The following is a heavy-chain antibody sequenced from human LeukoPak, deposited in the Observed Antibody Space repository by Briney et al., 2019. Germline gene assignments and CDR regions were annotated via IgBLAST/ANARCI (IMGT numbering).Heavy chain of an antibody. CDR2: TYYRSKWYN. CDR1: GDSVSSNSAA. CDR3: ARSYGYSSGWYGAYYFDY. J-gene: IGHJ4*02. D-gene: IGHD6-19*01. Sequence: SQTLSLTCAISGDSVSSNSAAWNWIRQSPSRGLEWLGRTYYRSKWYNDYAVSVKSRITINPDTSKNQFSLQLNSVTAADTAVYYCARSYGYSSGWYGAYYFDYWGQGTLVTVSS. V-gene: IGHV6-1*01.